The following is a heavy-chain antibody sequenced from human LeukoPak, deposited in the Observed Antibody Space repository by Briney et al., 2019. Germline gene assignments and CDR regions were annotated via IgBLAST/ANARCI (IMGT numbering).Heavy chain of an antibody. J-gene: IGHJ4*02. CDR3: TRGNGYDWRSFDC. CDR1: GFTFSGYS. D-gene: IGHD5-12*01. CDR2: FGTRSTSV. Sequence: PGGSLRLSCTASGFTFSGYSMNWIRQAPGKGLEWVSSFGTRSTSVYHAGSVKGRFAISRDNAKNSLYLQMNSLKTEDTAVYYCTRGNGYDWRSFDCWGQGVLVTVSS. V-gene: IGHV3-21*04.